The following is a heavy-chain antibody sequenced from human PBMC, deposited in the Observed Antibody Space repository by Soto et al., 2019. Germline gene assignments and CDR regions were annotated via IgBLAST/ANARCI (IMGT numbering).Heavy chain of an antibody. CDR3: ATDYGDYGSFDY. V-gene: IGHV1-69*02. J-gene: IGHJ4*02. CDR1: GGTFSSYT. D-gene: IGHD4-17*01. CDR2: IIPILGIA. Sequence: QVQLVQSGAEVKKPGSSVKVSCKASGGTFSSYTISWGRQAPGQGLEWMGRIIPILGIANYAQKFQGRVTITADKSTSTAYMELSSLRSEDTAVYYCATDYGDYGSFDYWGQGTLVTVSS.